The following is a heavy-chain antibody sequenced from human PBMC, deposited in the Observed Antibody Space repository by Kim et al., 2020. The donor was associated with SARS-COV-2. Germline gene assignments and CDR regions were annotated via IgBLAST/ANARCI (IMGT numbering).Heavy chain of an antibody. CDR3: AKGGPRSAFDI. J-gene: IGHJ3*02. D-gene: IGHD3-16*01. V-gene: IGHV1-69*01. CDR2: A. Sequence: ANSATKCQGRVTITADESTSTAYMELSSLRSEDTAVYYCAKGGPRSAFDIWGQGTMVTVSS.